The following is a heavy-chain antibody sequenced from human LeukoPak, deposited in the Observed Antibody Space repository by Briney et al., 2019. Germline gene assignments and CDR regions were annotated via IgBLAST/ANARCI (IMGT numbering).Heavy chain of an antibody. Sequence: GGSLRLSCKGSGYNFTSYWIGWVRQMPGKGLEWMGITYPGDSDTRYSPSFQGQVTISADKSISTAYLQWSSLKASDTAMYYCASGQLRPTYDAFDIWGQGTMVTVSS. CDR3: ASGQLRPTYDAFDI. D-gene: IGHD2-2*01. V-gene: IGHV5-51*01. J-gene: IGHJ3*02. CDR2: TYPGDSDT. CDR1: GYNFTSYW.